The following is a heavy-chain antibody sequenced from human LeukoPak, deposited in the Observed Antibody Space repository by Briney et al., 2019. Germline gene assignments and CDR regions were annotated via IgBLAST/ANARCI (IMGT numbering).Heavy chain of an antibody. V-gene: IGHV1-18*01. CDR1: GYTFTSYG. CDR3: ARGRQLVPHNWFDP. CDR2: ISAYNGNT. Sequence: ASVKVSCKASGYTFTSYGISWGRQAPGQGVEWRGWISAYNGNTNYAQKPQGRVTMTTDTSTSTAYMELRSLRSDDTAVYYCARGRQLVPHNWFDPWGQGTLVTVSS. J-gene: IGHJ5*02. D-gene: IGHD6-6*01.